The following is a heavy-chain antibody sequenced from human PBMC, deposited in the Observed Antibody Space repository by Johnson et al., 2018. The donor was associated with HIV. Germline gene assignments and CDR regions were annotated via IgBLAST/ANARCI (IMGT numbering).Heavy chain of an antibody. CDR2: IKSKTDGGTT. CDR1: GFTFSNAW. J-gene: IGHJ3*01. CDR3: TIPYYYDSGGYQ. Sequence: VQLVESGGGLVKPGGSLRLSCVASGFTFSNAWMSWVRQAPGKGLEWVGRIKSKTDGGTTDYAAPVKGRFTISRDDSKNTLYLQMNSLRAEDMAVYYCTIPYYYDSGGYQWGQGTMVTVSS. V-gene: IGHV3-15*01. D-gene: IGHD3-22*01.